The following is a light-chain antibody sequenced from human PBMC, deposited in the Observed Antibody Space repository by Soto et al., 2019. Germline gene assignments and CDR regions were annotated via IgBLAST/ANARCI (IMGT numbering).Light chain of an antibody. CDR2: GAS. V-gene: IGKV3-20*01. J-gene: IGKJ2*03. Sequence: EIVLTQSPGTLSLSPGERATLSCRASQSVILNYLAGYQQNPGQTPRLLIYGASSRATGIPDRFSGSGSGTDFTLTIGRLEPEDFAVYYCQQYVSSPYSFGQGTKVEIK. CDR3: QQYVSSPYS. CDR1: QSVILNY.